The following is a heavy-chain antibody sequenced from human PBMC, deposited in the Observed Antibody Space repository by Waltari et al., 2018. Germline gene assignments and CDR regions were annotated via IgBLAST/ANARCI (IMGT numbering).Heavy chain of an antibody. D-gene: IGHD2-2*01. CDR2: MNPISGNT. Sequence: QVQLVQSGAEAKRPGASVKVSSRAAGYSSTTDDISWVRLAPGQGLEGMGWMNPISGNTGYAQKFQGRVSMTGDPSINTAYMELSSLTFDDTAIYYCARAVRNQLLSDYWGQGTLVAVSS. J-gene: IGHJ4*02. V-gene: IGHV1-8*01. CDR1: GYSSTTDD. CDR3: ARAVRNQLLSDY.